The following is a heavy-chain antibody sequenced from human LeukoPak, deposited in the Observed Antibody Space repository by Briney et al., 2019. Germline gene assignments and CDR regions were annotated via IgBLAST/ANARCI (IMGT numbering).Heavy chain of an antibody. Sequence: PGGSLRLSCAVSGLTVSYNYMGWVRQPPGKGPELVSVIETGGTTYYADSVKGRFTLSRDNSKNTLYLQMNDLRVEDTAVYYCARDFSAGALLLDFWGQGTMVTVSS. D-gene: IGHD6-13*01. CDR2: IETGGTT. CDR3: ARDFSAGALLLDF. CDR1: GLTVSYNY. J-gene: IGHJ3*01. V-gene: IGHV3-53*01.